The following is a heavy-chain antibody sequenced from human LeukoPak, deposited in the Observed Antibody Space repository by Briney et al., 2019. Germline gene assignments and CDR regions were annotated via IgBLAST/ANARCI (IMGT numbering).Heavy chain of an antibody. D-gene: IGHD6-19*01. J-gene: IGHJ4*02. V-gene: IGHV1-18*04. Sequence: ASVKVSCKASGYTFTSYGISWVRQAPGQGLEWMGWISAYNGNTNYAQKLQGRVTMTTDTSTSTAYMELRSLRSDDTAVYYCARGRLRAVAGRNSDYWGQGTLVTVSS. CDR3: ARGRLRAVAGRNSDY. CDR1: GYTFTSYG. CDR2: ISAYNGNT.